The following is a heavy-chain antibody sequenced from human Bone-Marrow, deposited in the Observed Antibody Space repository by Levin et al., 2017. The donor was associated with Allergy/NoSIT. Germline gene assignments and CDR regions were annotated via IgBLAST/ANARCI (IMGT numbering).Heavy chain of an antibody. D-gene: IGHD6-19*01. V-gene: IGHV5-51*01. CDR1: GYNFANFW. J-gene: IGHJ4*02. CDR2: IDFEDSET. Sequence: KVSCKGSGYNFANFWIGWVRQMPGKGLEWMGIIDFEDSETRYSPSFQGQVTISADKSINTAYLQWNSLRASDTARYYCARQPGITETGMVKDYWGQGTLVTVSS. CDR3: ARQPGITETGMVKDY.